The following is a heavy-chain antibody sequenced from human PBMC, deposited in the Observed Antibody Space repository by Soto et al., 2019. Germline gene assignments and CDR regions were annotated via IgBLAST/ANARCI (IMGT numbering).Heavy chain of an antibody. J-gene: IGHJ6*02. Sequence: PGGSLRLSCAASGFTFSNAWMSWVRQAPGKGLEWVGRIKSKTDGGTTDYAAPVKGRFTISRDDSKNTLYLQMNSLKTEDTAVYYCTTAFLTGNYYDRYGMDVWGQGNTVTVSS. D-gene: IGHD3-9*01. CDR1: GFTFSNAW. CDR3: TTAFLTGNYYDRYGMDV. CDR2: IKSKTDGGTT. V-gene: IGHV3-15*01.